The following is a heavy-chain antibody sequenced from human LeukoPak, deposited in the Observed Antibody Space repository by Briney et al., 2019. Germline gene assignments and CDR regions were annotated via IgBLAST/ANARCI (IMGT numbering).Heavy chain of an antibody. V-gene: IGHV3-23*01. Sequence: GGSLRLSCAASGFTFSSYAMSWVRQAPGKGLEWVSAISGSGGSTYYADSVKGRFTISRDNSKNTLYLQMNSLRAEDTAVYYCAKVTSHCSSTSCPKGFDPWGQGTLVTVSS. D-gene: IGHD2-2*01. CDR1: GFTFSSYA. J-gene: IGHJ5*02. CDR3: AKVTSHCSSTSCPKGFDP. CDR2: ISGSGGST.